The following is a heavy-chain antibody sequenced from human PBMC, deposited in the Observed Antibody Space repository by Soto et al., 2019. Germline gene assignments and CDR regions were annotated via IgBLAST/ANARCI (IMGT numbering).Heavy chain of an antibody. CDR1: GGSISSSSYY. D-gene: IGHD6-19*01. V-gene: IGHV4-39*01. Sequence: SETLSLTCTVSGGSISSSSYYWGWIRQPPGKGLEWIGSIYYSGSTYYNPSLKSRVTITVDTSKNQFSLKLSSVTAADTAVYYCARTRAVWFDPWGQGTLVTVSS. CDR3: ARTRAVWFDP. CDR2: IYYSGST. J-gene: IGHJ5*02.